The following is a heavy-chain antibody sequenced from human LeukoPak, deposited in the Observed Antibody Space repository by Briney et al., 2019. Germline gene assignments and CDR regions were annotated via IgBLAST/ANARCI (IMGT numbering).Heavy chain of an antibody. CDR3: ARASFWESPINWFAP. CDR1: GYTFTNYA. Sequence: ASVKVSCKASGYTFTNYAMNWVRQAPGQGLEWMGWINPNSGGTNYAQKFQGRVTMTRDRSISTAYMELSRLTSDDTAVYYCARASFWESPINWFAPWGQGTLVTVSS. D-gene: IGHD3-16*01. J-gene: IGHJ5*02. V-gene: IGHV1-2*02. CDR2: INPNSGGT.